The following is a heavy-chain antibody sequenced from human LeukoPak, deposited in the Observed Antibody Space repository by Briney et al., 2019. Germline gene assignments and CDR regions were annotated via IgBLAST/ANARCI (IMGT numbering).Heavy chain of an antibody. CDR2: ISSSSGTI. CDR3: ARALGYSYGYAVDY. D-gene: IGHD5-18*01. CDR1: GFIFSNYN. V-gene: IGHV3-48*01. Sequence: GGSLRLSCAASGFIFSNYNMDWVRQTPGKGLEWLSYISSSSGTIYYADSVKGRFTISGDNAKNSLYLQMNSLRAEDTAVYYCARALGYSYGYAVDYWGQGTLVTVSS. J-gene: IGHJ4*02.